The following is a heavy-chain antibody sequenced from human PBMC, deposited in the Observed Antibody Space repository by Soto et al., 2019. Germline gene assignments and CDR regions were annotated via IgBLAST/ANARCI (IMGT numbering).Heavy chain of an antibody. CDR2: ISGYNGDP. J-gene: IGHJ5*02. D-gene: IGHD3-9*01. Sequence: QVQLVQSGGEMRKPRASVKVSCKASGYTFTNFGISWVRQAPGQGFEWVGWISGYNGDPNYAPKFRGRVIMTKDTSTTTAYMELTTLTSDDTAVYYCARDYDIWGEDWFDPWGQGTLVTVSS. V-gene: IGHV1-18*01. CDR3: ARDYDIWGEDWFDP. CDR1: GYTFTNFG.